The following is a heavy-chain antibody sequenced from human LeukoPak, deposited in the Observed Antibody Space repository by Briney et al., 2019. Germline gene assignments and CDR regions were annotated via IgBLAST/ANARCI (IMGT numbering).Heavy chain of an antibody. CDR2: IYYSGST. Sequence: SETLSLTCTVSGGSISSYYWSWIRQPPGKGLEWIGYIYYSGSTNYNPSLKSRVTISVDTSKNQFSLKLSSVTAADTAVYYCASNKLTIFGVVDAFDIWGQGTMVTVSS. J-gene: IGHJ3*02. CDR3: ASNKLTIFGVVDAFDI. CDR1: GGSISSYY. V-gene: IGHV4-59*01. D-gene: IGHD3-3*01.